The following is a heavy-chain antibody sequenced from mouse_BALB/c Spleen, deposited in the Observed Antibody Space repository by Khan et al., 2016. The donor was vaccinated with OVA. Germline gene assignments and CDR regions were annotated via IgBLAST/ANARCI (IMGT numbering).Heavy chain of an antibody. V-gene: IGHV9-3-1*01. CDR2: INTYTGEP. CDR3: ARSNSYWYFDV. CDR1: GYTFTNYG. Sequence: QIQLVQSGPELKKPGETVKISCKASGYTFTNYGMNWVKQAPGKGLKWMGWINTYTGEPTYADDFKGRSGFSLETPARTAYLQIKNLKNADTSTYFCARSNSYWYFDVWGAGTTVTVSS. J-gene: IGHJ1*01. D-gene: IGHD4-1*02.